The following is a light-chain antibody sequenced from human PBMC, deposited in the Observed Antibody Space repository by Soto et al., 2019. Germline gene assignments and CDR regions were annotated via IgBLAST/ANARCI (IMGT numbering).Light chain of an antibody. V-gene: IGKV1-33*01. Sequence: DIQMTQSPSSLSASVGDRVTITCQASQDISNYLNWYQQKPGKAPKLLIYDASNLETGVPSGFSGSGSGTDFTFTISSLQPEDIATYYCQQYDNLHLTFGGGTKGEIK. CDR1: QDISNY. CDR2: DAS. J-gene: IGKJ4*01. CDR3: QQYDNLHLT.